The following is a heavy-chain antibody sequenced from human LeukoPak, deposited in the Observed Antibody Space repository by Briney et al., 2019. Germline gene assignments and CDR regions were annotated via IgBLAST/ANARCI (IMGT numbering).Heavy chain of an antibody. D-gene: IGHD3-16*02. J-gene: IGHJ4*02. V-gene: IGHV3-13*04. CDR3: ARGRRLGELSPETFDY. CDR2: IGTAGDT. CDR1: GFTFSSYD. Sequence: GGSLRLSCAASGFTFSSYDMHWVRQATGKGLEWVSAIGTAGDTYYPGSVKGRFTISRENAKNSLYLQMNGLRAGDTAVYYCARGRRLGELSPETFDYWGQGTLVTVSS.